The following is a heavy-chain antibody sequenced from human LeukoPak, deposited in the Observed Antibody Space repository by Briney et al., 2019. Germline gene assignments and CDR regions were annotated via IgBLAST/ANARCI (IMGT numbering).Heavy chain of an antibody. V-gene: IGHV4-30-4*01. CDR1: GGSISSGDYY. Sequence: SETLSLTCTVSGGSISSGDYYWSWIRQPPGKGLEWIGYIYYSGRTYSNPSLKSRVTISVDTSKNQFSLKPSSVTAADTAVYFCARAPEYDYVWGSYRQAYYFDYWGQGTLVTVSS. D-gene: IGHD3-16*02. J-gene: IGHJ4*02. CDR2: IYYSGRT. CDR3: ARAPEYDYVWGSYRQAYYFDY.